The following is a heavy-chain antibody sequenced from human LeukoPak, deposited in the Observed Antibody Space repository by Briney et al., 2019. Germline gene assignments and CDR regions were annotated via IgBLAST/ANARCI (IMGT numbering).Heavy chain of an antibody. CDR3: ARAKGDYFDY. V-gene: IGHV4-30-4*01. J-gene: IGHJ4*02. CDR2: IYYSGST. CDR1: GGSISSGDYY. D-gene: IGHD3-16*01. Sequence: SQTLSLTYTVSGGSISSGDYYWSWIRQPPGKGLEWIGYIYYSGSTYYSPSLKSRLTISVDTSKNQFSLRLSSVTAADTAVYYCARAKGDYFDYWGQGTLVTVSS.